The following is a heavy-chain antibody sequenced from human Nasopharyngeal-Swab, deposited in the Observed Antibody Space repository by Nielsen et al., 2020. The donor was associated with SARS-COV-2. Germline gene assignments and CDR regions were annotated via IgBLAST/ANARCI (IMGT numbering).Heavy chain of an antibody. D-gene: IGHD5-18*01. Sequence: SGPTLVKPPQTGTLPCTFSGFSLSTSGVGVGWIREPPGKALEWLALIYWDDDKRYRPSLKSRLTITKDTSKNQVVLTMTNMDPVDTATYYCAHTRYIRLLGYWGQGTLVTVSS. J-gene: IGHJ4*02. CDR3: AHTRYIRLLGY. V-gene: IGHV2-5*02. CDR1: GFSLSTSGVG. CDR2: IYWDDDK.